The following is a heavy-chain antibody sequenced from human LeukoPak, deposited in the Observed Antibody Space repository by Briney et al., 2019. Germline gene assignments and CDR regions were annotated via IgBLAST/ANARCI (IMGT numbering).Heavy chain of an antibody. V-gene: IGHV4-39*01. CDR2: IYSGST. J-gene: IGHJ5*02. D-gene: IGHD3-3*01. CDR3: AAGSTIFGVLIMGSWFDP. Sequence: SETLSLTCTVSGGSISSGNYYWGWIRQPPGKGLEWIGSIYSGSTYSNPSLKSRVIISVDTSKNQFSLKLSSVTAADTAVYYCAAGSTIFGVLIMGSWFDPWGQGTLVTVSS. CDR1: GGSISSGNYY.